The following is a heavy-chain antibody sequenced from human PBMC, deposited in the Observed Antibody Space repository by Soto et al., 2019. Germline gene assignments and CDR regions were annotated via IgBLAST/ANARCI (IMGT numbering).Heavy chain of an antibody. CDR1: GFSVSNNY. CDR2: LYSGGST. Sequence: GGSLRLSCAASGFSVSNNYMSWVRQAPGKGLEWVSVLYSGGSTYYADSVKGRFSISRDNSQNTVYLQMNSLRAEDTAVYYCARPSSSSWFGMDVWGQGTTVTVSS. J-gene: IGHJ6*02. CDR3: ARPSSSSWFGMDV. D-gene: IGHD6-13*01. V-gene: IGHV3-53*01.